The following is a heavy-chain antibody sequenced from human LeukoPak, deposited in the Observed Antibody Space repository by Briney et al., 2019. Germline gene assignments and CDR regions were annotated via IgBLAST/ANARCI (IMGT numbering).Heavy chain of an antibody. V-gene: IGHV3-30*02. D-gene: IGHD5-18*01. CDR1: GFTFSSYG. Sequence: GGSLRLSCAASGFTFSSYGMHWVRQAPGKGLEWVAFIRYDGSNKYYADSVKGRFTISRDNSKNTLYLQMNSLRAEDTAVYYCAKDGGDTAMVPHYWGQGTLVTVSS. J-gene: IGHJ4*02. CDR2: IRYDGSNK. CDR3: AKDGGDTAMVPHY.